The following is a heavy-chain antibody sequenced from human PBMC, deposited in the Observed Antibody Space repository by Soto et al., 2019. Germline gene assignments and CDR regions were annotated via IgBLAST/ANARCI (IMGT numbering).Heavy chain of an antibody. Sequence: SETLSLTCTVSGGSISSGGYYWSWIRQHPGKGLEWIGYIYYSGSTYYNPSLKSRVTISVDTSKNQFSLKLSSVTAADTAVYYCARGVPSVDIVVVPAATNGLTHRCYYMDVWVKGTTVTVSS. CDR3: ARGVPSVDIVVVPAATNGLTHRCYYMDV. V-gene: IGHV4-31*03. CDR1: GGSISSGGYY. J-gene: IGHJ6*03. CDR2: IYYSGST. D-gene: IGHD2-2*03.